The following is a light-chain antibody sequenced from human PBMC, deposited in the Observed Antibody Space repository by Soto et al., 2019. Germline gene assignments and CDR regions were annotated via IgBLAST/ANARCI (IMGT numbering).Light chain of an antibody. CDR2: EVT. CDR1: SSDVGAYNY. J-gene: IGLJ1*01. V-gene: IGLV2-14*01. Sequence: SALAQPASVSGSPGQSITISCTGTSSDVGAYNYVSWYQHHPGKAPKLMIYEVTIRPSGVSDRFSGSKSGNTASLTVSGLQAEDEADYYCSSYTGGNPSYVFGTGTKVTIL. CDR3: SSYTGGNPSYV.